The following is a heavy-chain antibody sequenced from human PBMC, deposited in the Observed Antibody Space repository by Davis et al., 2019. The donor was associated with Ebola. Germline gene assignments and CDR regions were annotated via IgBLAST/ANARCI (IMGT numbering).Heavy chain of an antibody. V-gene: IGHV3-23*01. Sequence: PGGSLRLSCAVSGFTFRNHAMAWVRQAPGKGLEWVSAIHGNGAGTFYADSVKGRFTISRDNSKNTLYLDMNSVRAEDTAIYYCAKGGDNYNLAYFDFWGQGTVVTVSS. D-gene: IGHD5-24*01. CDR1: GFTFRNHA. CDR2: IHGNGAGT. CDR3: AKGGDNYNLAYFDF. J-gene: IGHJ4*01.